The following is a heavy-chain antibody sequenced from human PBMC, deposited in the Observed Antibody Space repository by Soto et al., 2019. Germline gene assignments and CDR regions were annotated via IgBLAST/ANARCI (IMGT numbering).Heavy chain of an antibody. D-gene: IGHD1-20*01. CDR3: ARPRTYNWNDPFDY. J-gene: IGHJ4*02. CDR2: INAGYGNT. CDR1: GYTFTNFA. Sequence: QVKLVQSGAEEKKPGASVKVSCKASGYTFTNFALHWVRQAPGQRLEWMGWINAGYGNTKSSQRFQGRVTITRDTSASTAYMELSSLSSEDTAVYYCARPRTYNWNDPFDYWGQGTLVTVSS. V-gene: IGHV1-3*05.